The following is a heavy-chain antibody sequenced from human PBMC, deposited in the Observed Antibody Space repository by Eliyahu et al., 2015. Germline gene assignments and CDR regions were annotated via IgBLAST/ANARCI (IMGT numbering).Heavy chain of an antibody. D-gene: IGHD3-22*01. CDR2: IKSKTDGGTT. V-gene: IGHV3-15*01. CDR1: GFTFSNXW. CDR3: TTELGDYYDSSGYRVGPVY. Sequence: EVQLVESGGGLVKPGGSLRLSCAASGFTFSNXWXXWXRQAPGKGLEWVGRIKSKTDGGTTDYAAPVKGRFTISRDDSKNTLYLQMNSLKTEDTAVYYCTTELGDYYDSSGYRVGPVYWGQGTLVTVSS. J-gene: IGHJ4*02.